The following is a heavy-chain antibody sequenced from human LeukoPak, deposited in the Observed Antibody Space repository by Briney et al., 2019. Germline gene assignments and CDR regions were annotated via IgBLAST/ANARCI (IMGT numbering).Heavy chain of an antibody. V-gene: IGHV1-69*06. CDR2: IIPIFGTA. D-gene: IGHD3-9*01. CDR1: GGTFSSYA. J-gene: IGHJ5*02. CDR3: ARDYPRYLGWFDP. Sequence: SVKVSCKASGGTFSSYAISWVRQAPGQGLEWMGGIIPIFGTANYAQKFQGRVTITGDKSTSTAYMELSSLRSEDTAVYYCARDYPRYLGWFDPWGQGTLVTVSS.